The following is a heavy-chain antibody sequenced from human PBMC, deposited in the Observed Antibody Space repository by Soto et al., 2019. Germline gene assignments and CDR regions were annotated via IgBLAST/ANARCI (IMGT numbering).Heavy chain of an antibody. Sequence: GESLKISCQGSGYSFTSYWISWVRQMPGKGLEWMGRIDPSDSYTNYSPSFQGHVTISADKSISTAYLQWSSLKASDTAMYYCARHPYYYGSGSYLVPLYYYGMDVWGQGTTVTVSS. J-gene: IGHJ6*02. CDR1: GYSFTSYW. CDR2: IDPSDSYT. V-gene: IGHV5-10-1*01. D-gene: IGHD3-10*01. CDR3: ARHPYYYGSGSYLVPLYYYGMDV.